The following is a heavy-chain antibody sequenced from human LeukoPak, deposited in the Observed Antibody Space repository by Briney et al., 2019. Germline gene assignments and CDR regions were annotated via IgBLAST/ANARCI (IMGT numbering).Heavy chain of an antibody. CDR2: IYHSGST. CDR3: ARGEKDRSVYFRH. J-gene: IGHJ1*01. CDR1: GYSISKGYY. D-gene: IGHD2-21*01. V-gene: IGHV4-38-2*02. Sequence: PSETLSLTCTVSGYSISKGYYWTWIRQSPGKGLEWIGSIYHSGSTYYNPSLKSRVTISLDTSTYQFSLKLTSVTAAATAVYFWARGEKDRSVYFRHWGQGTLVTVSS.